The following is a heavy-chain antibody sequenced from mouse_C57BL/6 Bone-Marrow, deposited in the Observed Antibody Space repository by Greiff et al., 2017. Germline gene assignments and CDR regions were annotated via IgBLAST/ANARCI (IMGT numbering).Heavy chain of an antibody. CDR3: ARRGVCAMDY. V-gene: IGHV5-17*01. CDR2: ISSGSSTI. D-gene: IGHD2-10*02. J-gene: IGHJ4*01. Sequence: EVMLVESGGGLVKPGGSLKLSCAASGFTFSDYGMHWVRQAPEKGLEWVAYISSGSSTIYYADTVKGRFTISRDNAKNTLFLQMTSLRSEETAMYYCARRGVCAMDYWGQGTSVTVSS. CDR1: GFTFSDYG.